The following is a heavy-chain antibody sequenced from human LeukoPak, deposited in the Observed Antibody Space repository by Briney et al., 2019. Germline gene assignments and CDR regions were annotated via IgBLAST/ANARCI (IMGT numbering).Heavy chain of an antibody. CDR3: AQLTGDY. V-gene: IGHV3-23*01. CDR2: IIGSGEST. D-gene: IGHD1-14*01. CDR1: GFTFNKYA. J-gene: IGHJ4*02. Sequence: GGSLRLSCAASGFTFNKYAMSWVRQAPGKGLEWVSAIIGSGESTYYADSVKGRFTISRDNSKNTLYLQMSSLRAEDTAVYYCAQLTGDYWGQGTLVTVSS.